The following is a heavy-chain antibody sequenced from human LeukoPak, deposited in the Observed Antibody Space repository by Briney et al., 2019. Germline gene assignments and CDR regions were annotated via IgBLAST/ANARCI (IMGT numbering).Heavy chain of an antibody. J-gene: IGHJ4*02. CDR2: ISGSGGST. Sequence: GGSLRLSCAASGFTFSSYAMSWVRQAPGKGLEWVSAISGSGGSTYYADSVKGRFTISRDSSKNTLYLQMNSLRAEDTAVYYCAKDYYYDSSGYLDYWGQGTLVTVSS. CDR1: GFTFSSYA. CDR3: AKDYYYDSSGYLDY. V-gene: IGHV3-23*01. D-gene: IGHD3-22*01.